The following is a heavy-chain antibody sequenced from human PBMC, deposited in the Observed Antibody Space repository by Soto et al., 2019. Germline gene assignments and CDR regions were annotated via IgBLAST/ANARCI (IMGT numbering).Heavy chain of an antibody. CDR1: GGTFSTYV. V-gene: IGHV1-69*06. CDR3: ARGRPRSGPPFYSYGLDV. CDR2: VIPMSGSS. D-gene: IGHD1-26*01. Sequence: QVQLVQSGAEVKKPGSSVKVSCKASGGTFSTYVISWVRQAPGQGLEWMGRVIPMSGSSNYAQKFQGRVTITADKDTSIAYMEVRSLRSEDTAVYYCARGRPRSGPPFYSYGLDVWGQGTPVIVSS. J-gene: IGHJ6*02.